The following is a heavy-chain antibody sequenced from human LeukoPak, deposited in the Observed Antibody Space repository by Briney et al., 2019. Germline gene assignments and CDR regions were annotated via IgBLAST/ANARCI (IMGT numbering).Heavy chain of an antibody. D-gene: IGHD1-26*01. Sequence: GGSLRLSCTASGFTFGDYAMSWVRQAPEKGLEWVGFVRSKAYGGTTEYAASVKGRFTISRDDSKSIAYLQMNSLKTEDTAVYYCTRDPRGSYGPDAFDIWGQGTMVTVSS. CDR3: TRDPRGSYGPDAFDI. CDR1: GFTFGDYA. J-gene: IGHJ3*02. V-gene: IGHV3-49*04. CDR2: VRSKAYGGTT.